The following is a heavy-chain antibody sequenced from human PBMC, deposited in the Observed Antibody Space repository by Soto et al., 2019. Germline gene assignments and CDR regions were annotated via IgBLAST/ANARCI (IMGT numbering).Heavy chain of an antibody. V-gene: IGHV4-4*02. CDR1: GGSIARSDW. CDR2: IFHEGDI. CDR3: ARHSNRDYGLYYFDX. Sequence: SETLSLTCAVSGGSIARSDWWNWVRQTPEKGLEWIGEIFHEGDIIYNPSLKSRVTMSVDKSNNQFSLRVTSVTAADTAVYYCARHSNRDYGLYYFDXWGLGALVTGSS. J-gene: IGHJ4*02. D-gene: IGHD4-17*01.